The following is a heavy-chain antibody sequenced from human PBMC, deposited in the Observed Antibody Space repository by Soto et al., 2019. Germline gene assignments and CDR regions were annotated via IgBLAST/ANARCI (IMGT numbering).Heavy chain of an antibody. CDR1: GYTFTTYG. J-gene: IGHJ4*02. V-gene: IGHV1-18*01. CDR2: ISADNGNT. D-gene: IGHD1-26*01. Sequence: ASVKVSCKASGYTFTTYGIGWGRQAPGQGREWMGWISADNGNTNYAQKGQGRVPMTTDTYTSTAYMELRSLRSDDTAVYYCSRSDSVGATTEDYWGQGTLVTVSS. CDR3: SRSDSVGATTEDY.